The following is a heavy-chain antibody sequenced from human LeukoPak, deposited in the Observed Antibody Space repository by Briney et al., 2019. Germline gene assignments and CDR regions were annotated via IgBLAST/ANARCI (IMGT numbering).Heavy chain of an antibody. CDR3: ARMRSGYYSYYYGMDV. CDR1: GGSFSGYY. D-gene: IGHD3-22*01. V-gene: IGHV4-34*01. Sequence: SETLSLTCAVYGGSFSGYYWSWIRQPPGKGLEWIGEINHRGSTNYNPSLKSRVTISVDTSKNQFSLKLSSVTAADTAVYYCARMRSGYYSYYYGMDVWGQGTTVTVSS. J-gene: IGHJ6*02. CDR2: INHRGST.